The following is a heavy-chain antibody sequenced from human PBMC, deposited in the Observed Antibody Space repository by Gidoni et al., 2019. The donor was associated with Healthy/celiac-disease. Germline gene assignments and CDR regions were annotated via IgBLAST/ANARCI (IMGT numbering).Heavy chain of an antibody. CDR3: ARLRHSAPNYDFWSGYYMDV. CDR2: IYYSGST. D-gene: IGHD3-3*01. J-gene: IGHJ6*04. Sequence: QLQLQESGPGLVKPSETLSLTCTVSGGSISSSSYYWGWIRQPPGKGLEWIGSIYYSGSTYYNPSLKSRVTISVDTSKNQFSLKLRSVTAADTAVYYCARLRHSAPNYDFWSGYYMDVWGKGTTVTVSS. V-gene: IGHV4-39*01. CDR1: GGSISSSSYY.